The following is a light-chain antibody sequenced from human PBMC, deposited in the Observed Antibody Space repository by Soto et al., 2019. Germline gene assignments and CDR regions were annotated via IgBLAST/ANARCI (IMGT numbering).Light chain of an antibody. Sequence: EIVMTQSPATLSVSPGERATLSCRASQSVSSNLAWYQQKPGQARRLLIYGASTRATGIPARFSGSGSGTEFTLTITSLQSEDFAVYYCQQYNNRWTFGQGTKVEIK. CDR1: QSVSSN. V-gene: IGKV3-15*01. CDR2: GAS. J-gene: IGKJ1*01. CDR3: QQYNNRWT.